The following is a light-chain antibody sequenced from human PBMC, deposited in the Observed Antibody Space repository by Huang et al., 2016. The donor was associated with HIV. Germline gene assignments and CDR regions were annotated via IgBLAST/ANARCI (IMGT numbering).Light chain of an antibody. CDR1: QSVDSNY. CDR3: QQYGSSPIT. V-gene: IGKV3-20*01. Sequence: EIVLTQSPGTLSLSPGETATLSCRAGQSVDSNYLAWYQQTPGQAPRRLIHDASTRATGIPGRFSGSGSGTDFTLTSSRLEPEDFAVYYCQQYGSSPITFGQGTRLEIK. CDR2: DAS. J-gene: IGKJ5*01.